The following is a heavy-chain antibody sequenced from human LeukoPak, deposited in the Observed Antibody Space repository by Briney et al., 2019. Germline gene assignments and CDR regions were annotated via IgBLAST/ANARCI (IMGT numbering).Heavy chain of an antibody. D-gene: IGHD6-19*01. CDR3: ARDSPAQWKRYSSGGKRSFDP. V-gene: IGHV4-59*01. Sequence: NPSETLSLTCTVSGGSISSYYWSWIRQPPGKGLEWIGYIYYSGSTNYNPSLKSRVTISVDTSKNQFSLKLSSVTAADTAVYYCARDSPAQWKRYSSGGKRSFDPWGQGTLVTVSS. J-gene: IGHJ5*02. CDR2: IYYSGST. CDR1: GGSISSYY.